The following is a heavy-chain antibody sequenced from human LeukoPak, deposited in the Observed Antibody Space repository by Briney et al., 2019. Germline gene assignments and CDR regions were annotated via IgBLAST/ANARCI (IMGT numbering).Heavy chain of an antibody. CDR2: TYYRSKWYN. J-gene: IGHJ4*02. V-gene: IGHV6-1*01. D-gene: IGHD3-3*01. CDR1: GDSVSGNSAA. Sequence: SQTLSLTCALSGDSVSGNSAAWNWVRQSPSRGLEWLGRTYYRSKWYNDYAGSVKSQITINPDTSKNKFSLQLNSVTPEDTAVYFCARDSYLEWLLYSTYYFDYWGQGTLVTVSS. CDR3: ARDSYLEWLLYSTYYFDY.